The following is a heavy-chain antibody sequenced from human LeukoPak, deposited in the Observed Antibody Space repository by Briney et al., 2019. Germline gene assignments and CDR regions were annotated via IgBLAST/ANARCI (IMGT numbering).Heavy chain of an antibody. J-gene: IGHJ5*02. Sequence: ASVKVSCKASGYTFTSYYMHWVRQAPGQGLEWMGIINPSGGSTSYAQKFQGRVTITADKSTSTAYLELSSLRSEDTAVYYCARKVPNDSSGYYYRGQFDPWGQGTLVTVSS. CDR3: ARKVPNDSSGYYYRGQFDP. D-gene: IGHD3-22*01. V-gene: IGHV1-46*01. CDR1: GYTFTSYY. CDR2: INPSGGST.